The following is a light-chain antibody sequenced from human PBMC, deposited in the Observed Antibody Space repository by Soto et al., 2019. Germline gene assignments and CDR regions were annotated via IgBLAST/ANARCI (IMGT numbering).Light chain of an antibody. Sequence: EIVLTQSPGTLSLSPGERASLSRRASQSVSSSYLAWYQLKPGQAPRLLIYGASSRAIGIPDRFSGSGSGTDFTLTISRLDPEDFAVYFCQQYGSSPRTFGQGTKVDIK. J-gene: IGKJ1*01. CDR1: QSVSSSY. CDR2: GAS. CDR3: QQYGSSPRT. V-gene: IGKV3-20*01.